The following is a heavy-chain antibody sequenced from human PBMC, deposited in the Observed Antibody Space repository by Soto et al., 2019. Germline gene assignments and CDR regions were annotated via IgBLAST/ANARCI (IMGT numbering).Heavy chain of an antibody. CDR2: INAGNGNT. J-gene: IGHJ4*02. Sequence: ASVKVSCKASGYTFTSYAMHWVRQAPGQRLEWMGWINAGNGNTKYSQKFQGRVTITRDTSASTAYMELSSLRSEDTAVYYCARTGGLGGAGGHFDYWGQGTLVTVSS. CDR1: GYTFTSYA. CDR3: ARTGGLGGAGGHFDY. V-gene: IGHV1-3*01. D-gene: IGHD1-26*01.